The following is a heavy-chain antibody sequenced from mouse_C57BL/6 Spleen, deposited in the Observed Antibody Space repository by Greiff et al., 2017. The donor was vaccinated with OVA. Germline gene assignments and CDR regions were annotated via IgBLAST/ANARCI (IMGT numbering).Heavy chain of an antibody. V-gene: IGHV5-6*01. CDR1: GFTFSSYG. CDR3: AREGLGAY. CDR2: ISSGGSYT. J-gene: IGHJ3*01. Sequence: VQLKESGGDLVKPGGSLKLSCAASGFTFSSYGMSWVRQTPDKRLEWVATISSGGSYTYYPDSVKGRFTISRDNAKNTLYLQMSSLKSEDTAMYCCAREGLGAYWGQGTLVTVSA.